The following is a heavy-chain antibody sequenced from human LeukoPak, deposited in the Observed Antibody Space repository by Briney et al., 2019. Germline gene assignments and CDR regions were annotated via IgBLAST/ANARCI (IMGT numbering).Heavy chain of an antibody. V-gene: IGHV3-23*01. D-gene: IGHD2-15*01. Sequence: PGGSLRLSCAASGFTFISYAMSWVRQAPGKGLEWVSSIGGSGGSSTYYADSVKGRFTISRDNSKNTLYLQMNSLRAEDTAVYYCAKATCSGASCYRFDYWGQGTLVTVSS. CDR1: GFTFISYA. CDR3: AKATCSGASCYRFDY. J-gene: IGHJ4*02. CDR2: IGGSGGSST.